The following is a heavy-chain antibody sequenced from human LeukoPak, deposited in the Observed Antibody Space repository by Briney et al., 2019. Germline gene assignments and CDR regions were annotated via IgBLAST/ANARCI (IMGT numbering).Heavy chain of an antibody. CDR2: IYTRGST. V-gene: IGHV4-61*09. CDR1: GGSISSGSYY. Sequence: SESLSLTCTVSGGSISSGSYYWSWIRQPAGKGLEWIGHIYTRGSTNYNPSLKSRVTISVDTSKNQFSLRLSSVTAADTAVYYCARSFLDTAIPYGMDVWGQGTTVTVSS. CDR3: ARSFLDTAIPYGMDV. D-gene: IGHD5-18*01. J-gene: IGHJ6*02.